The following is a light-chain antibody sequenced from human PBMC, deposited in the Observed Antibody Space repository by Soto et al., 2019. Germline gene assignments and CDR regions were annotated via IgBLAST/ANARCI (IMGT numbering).Light chain of an antibody. V-gene: IGKV1-39*01. CDR2: AAS. CDR1: QSISSY. CDR3: QQSYSTGIT. Sequence: IQLTQSPSSLSASVRDRFTITCRASQSISSYLNWYQQKPGKAPKLLIYAASSLQSGVPSRFSGSGSGTDFTLTISSLQPEDFATYYCQQSYSTGITFGQGTRLEIK. J-gene: IGKJ5*01.